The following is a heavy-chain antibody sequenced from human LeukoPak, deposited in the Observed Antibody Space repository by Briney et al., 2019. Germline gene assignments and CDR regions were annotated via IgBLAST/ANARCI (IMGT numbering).Heavy chain of an antibody. CDR2: ISSSGSTI. Sequence: GGSLRLSCAASGFTFSSYEMNWVRQAPGKGLEWVSYISSSGSTIYYADSVKGRFTISRDNAKNSLYLQMNSLRAEDTAVYYCASVRGYMDVWGKGTTVTVSS. J-gene: IGHJ6*03. CDR3: ASVRGYMDV. CDR1: GFTFSSYE. V-gene: IGHV3-48*03.